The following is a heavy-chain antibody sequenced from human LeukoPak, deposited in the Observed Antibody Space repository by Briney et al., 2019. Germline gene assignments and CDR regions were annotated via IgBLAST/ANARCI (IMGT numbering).Heavy chain of an antibody. D-gene: IGHD6-13*01. CDR2: ISYDGSIK. Sequence: GGSLRLSCAASGFTFSSYGMHWVRQAPGRGLEWVAFISYDGSIKKYADSVKGRFTISRDNSKNTLYLQMNSLRAEDTAVYYCARVRRDSGSWVRGEDYWGQGTLVIVSS. CDR1: GFTFSSYG. V-gene: IGHV3-33*05. J-gene: IGHJ4*02. CDR3: ARVRRDSGSWVRGEDY.